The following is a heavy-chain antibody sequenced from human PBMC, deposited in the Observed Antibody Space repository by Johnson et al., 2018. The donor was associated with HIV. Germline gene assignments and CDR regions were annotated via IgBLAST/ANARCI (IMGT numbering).Heavy chain of an antibody. J-gene: IGHJ3*02. CDR3: ASDNGGTKDAFDM. CDR1: GFTVSSYY. D-gene: IGHD3-10*01. V-gene: IGHV3-66*01. CDR2: LFSGGNT. Sequence: VQLVESGGGLVQPGGSLRLSCAASGFTVSSYYMSWVRQAPGKGLEWVSVLFSGGNTYYADSVKGRFTISRDNSKNTLYLQMNSLRAEDTAVYYCASDNGGTKDAFDMWGQGTMVTVSS.